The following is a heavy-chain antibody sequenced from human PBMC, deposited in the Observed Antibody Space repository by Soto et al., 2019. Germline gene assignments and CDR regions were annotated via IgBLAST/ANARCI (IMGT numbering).Heavy chain of an antibody. V-gene: IGHV4-34*01. CDR2: INHSGST. CDR3: ARVNGWNFYSAVLYYYYGMDV. CDR1: GGSFSCYY. Sequence: PSETLSLTCAVYGGSFSCYYWIWIRQPPGKGLEWIGEINHSGSTNYNPSLKSRVTISVDTSKNQFSLKLSSVTAADTAVYYCARVNGWNFYSAVLYYYYGMDVWGQGTTVTVSS. D-gene: IGHD1-7*01. J-gene: IGHJ6*02.